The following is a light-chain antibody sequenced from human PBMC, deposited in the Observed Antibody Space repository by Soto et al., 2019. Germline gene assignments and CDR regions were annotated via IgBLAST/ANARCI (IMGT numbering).Light chain of an antibody. Sequence: SYELTQPPSVSVAPEKTTTITCGGNNIGDKRVHWYRQKSGQAPVLLISYDSDRPSGIPERFSGSNSGNTATLTFSRVEAGDEADYYCQVWDIMTDNYVFGGGTKLTVL. CDR3: QVWDIMTDNYV. J-gene: IGLJ1*01. CDR2: YDS. CDR1: NIGDKR. V-gene: IGLV3-21*04.